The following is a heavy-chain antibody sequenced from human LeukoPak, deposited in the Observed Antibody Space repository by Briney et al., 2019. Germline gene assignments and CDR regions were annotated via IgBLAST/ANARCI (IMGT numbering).Heavy chain of an antibody. CDR1: GFTFSGYG. D-gene: IGHD3-10*01. CDR2: IYYDGNNK. Sequence: PGRSLRLSCAASGFTFSGYGMHWVRQAPGKGLEWVAVIYYDGNNKYYADSVKGRFTISRDNPENTLYLQMNSLRAEDTAVYYCARWGSGTYNAYDHYGMDVWGQGTTVTVSS. J-gene: IGHJ6*02. CDR3: ARWGSGTYNAYDHYGMDV. V-gene: IGHV3-33*01.